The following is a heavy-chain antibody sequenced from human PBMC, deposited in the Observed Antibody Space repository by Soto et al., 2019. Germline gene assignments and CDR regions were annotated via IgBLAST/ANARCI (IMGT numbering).Heavy chain of an antibody. J-gene: IGHJ6*02. D-gene: IGHD2-8*01. V-gene: IGHV1-2*04. CDR3: ARGDSTDCSNGVCSFFYNHDMDV. Sequence: GASVKVSCKASGYSFTDYHIHWVRQAPGQGLEWLGRINPKSGGTSTAQKFQGWVTMTTDTSISTASMELTRLTSEATAIYYCARGDSTDCSNGVCSFFYNHDMDVWGQGTTVTVSS. CDR1: GYSFTDYH. CDR2: INPKSGGT.